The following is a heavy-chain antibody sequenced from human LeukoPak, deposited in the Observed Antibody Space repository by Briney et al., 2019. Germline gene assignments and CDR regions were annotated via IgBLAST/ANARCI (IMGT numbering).Heavy chain of an antibody. CDR1: GFTFSSYW. CDR3: ASGYGAQGGLGPTWFDP. V-gene: IGHV3-7*03. D-gene: IGHD5-12*01. CDR2: IKQDGSEK. Sequence: GGSLRLSCAASGFTFSSYWMSWVRQAPGKGLEWVANIKQDGSEKYYVDSVKGRFTISRDNAKNSLYMQMNSLRAEDTAVYYCASGYGAQGGLGPTWFDPWGQGTLVTVSS. J-gene: IGHJ5*02.